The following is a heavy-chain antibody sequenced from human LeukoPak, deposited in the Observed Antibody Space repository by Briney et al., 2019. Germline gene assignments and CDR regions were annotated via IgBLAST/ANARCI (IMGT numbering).Heavy chain of an antibody. D-gene: IGHD2-15*01. CDR3: ARRDCSGGSCYNY. Sequence: GGSLRLSCAASGFTFSSYAMSWVRQAPGKGLEWVSAISGSGGSTYYADSVKGWFTISRDNSKNTLYLQMNSLRAEDTAVYYCARRDCSGGSCYNYWGQGTLVTVSS. J-gene: IGHJ4*02. CDR1: GFTFSSYA. V-gene: IGHV3-23*01. CDR2: ISGSGGST.